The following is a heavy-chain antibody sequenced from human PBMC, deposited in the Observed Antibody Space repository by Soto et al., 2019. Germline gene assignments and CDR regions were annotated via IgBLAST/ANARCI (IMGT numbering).Heavy chain of an antibody. CDR1: GGSISSYY. CDR3: ARCSGWYEQYFDY. D-gene: IGHD6-19*01. V-gene: IGHV4-59*01. J-gene: IGHJ4*02. CDR2: IYYSGST. Sequence: NPSETLSLTCTVSGGSISSYYWSWIRQPPGKGLEWIGYIYYSGSTNYNPSLKSRVTISVDTSKNQFSLKLSSVTAADTAVYYCARCSGWYEQYFDYWGQGTLVNVSS.